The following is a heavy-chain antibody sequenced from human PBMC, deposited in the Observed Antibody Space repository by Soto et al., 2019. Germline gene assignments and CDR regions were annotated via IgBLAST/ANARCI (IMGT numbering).Heavy chain of an antibody. CDR1: CGSISRYY. J-gene: IGHJ6*02. D-gene: IGHD4-17*01. V-gene: IGHV4-4*07. CDR3: ARVSPYGGKLLYYYYGMDV. Sequence: SETLSLTCTVSCGSISRYYWRCIRQPAGKGLEWIGLIYTSGSTNYNPSLKSRVTMSVDTSKNQFSLKLSSVTAADTAVYYCARVSPYGGKLLYYYYGMDVWGQGTTVTVS. CDR2: IYTSGST.